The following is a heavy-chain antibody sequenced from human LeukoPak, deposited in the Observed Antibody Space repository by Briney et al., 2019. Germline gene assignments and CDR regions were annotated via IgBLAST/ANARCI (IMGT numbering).Heavy chain of an antibody. CDR2: IYPGYSDT. CDR1: GYSFTSYW. CDR3: ARQDQLSYYYYGMDV. Sequence: GESLKISCKGSGYSFTSYWIGWVRQMPGKGLEGMGIIYPGYSDTRYSPSFQGQVTISADKSISTAYLQWSSLKASDTAMYYCARQDQLSYYYYGMDVWGQGTTVTVSS. D-gene: IGHD2-2*01. J-gene: IGHJ6*02. V-gene: IGHV5-51*01.